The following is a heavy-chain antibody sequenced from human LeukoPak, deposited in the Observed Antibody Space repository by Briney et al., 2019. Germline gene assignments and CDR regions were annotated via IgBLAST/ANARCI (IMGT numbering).Heavy chain of an antibody. V-gene: IGHV1-46*01. J-gene: IGHJ4*02. Sequence: GASVKVSCTASGYIFTNYYIHWVRQAPGQGLEWMGIINPSGGSTNYAQKFQGRVTMTRDTSTSTVYMELSSLRSEDTAVYYCASTPIQLWSFDYWGRGTLVTVSS. CDR2: INPSGGST. CDR3: ASTPIQLWSFDY. D-gene: IGHD5-18*01. CDR1: GYIFTNYY.